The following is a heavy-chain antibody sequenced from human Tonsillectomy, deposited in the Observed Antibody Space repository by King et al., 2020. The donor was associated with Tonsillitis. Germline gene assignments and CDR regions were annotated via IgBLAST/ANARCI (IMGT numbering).Heavy chain of an antibody. CDR3: ARGDGYSSGWYIH. J-gene: IGHJ4*02. D-gene: IGHD6-13*01. Sequence: EVQLVESGGGLVQPGGSLRLSCAASGFTFSTFAMHWLRQAPGKGLEFVASIDSDGSSTTYADSVKGRLTISRDNSKNTLSLQMGSLRPDDMAVYYCARGDGYSSGWYIHWGQGTLVTVSS. V-gene: IGHV3-64*07. CDR2: IDSDGSST. CDR1: GFTFSTFA.